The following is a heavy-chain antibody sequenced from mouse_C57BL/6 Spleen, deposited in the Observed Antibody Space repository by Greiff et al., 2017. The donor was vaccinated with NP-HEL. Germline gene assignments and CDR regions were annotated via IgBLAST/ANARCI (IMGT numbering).Heavy chain of an antibody. CDR1: GYAFSSYW. J-gene: IGHJ4*01. Sequence: QVQLQQSGAELVKPGASVKISCKASGYAFSSYWMNWVKQRPGKGLEWIGQIYPGDGDTNYNGKFKGKATLTADKSSSTAYMQLSSLTSEDSAVYFCARAIDGDDYDEGYYAMDYWGQGTSVPVSS. CDR2: IYPGDGDT. V-gene: IGHV1-80*01. D-gene: IGHD2-4*01. CDR3: ARAIDGDDYDEGYYAMDY.